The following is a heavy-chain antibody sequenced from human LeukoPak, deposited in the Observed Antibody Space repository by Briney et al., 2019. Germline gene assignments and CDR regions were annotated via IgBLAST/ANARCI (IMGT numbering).Heavy chain of an antibody. D-gene: IGHD2-8*02. CDR3: VRDRLVASTWDY. J-gene: IGHJ4*02. Sequence: SETLSLTCAVYGGSFSGYYWSRIRQPAGKRPEWLGRVYTSGSTDYNPSLKSRVRISLDTSKNQFSLTLTSVTAADTAVYYCVRDRLVASTWDYWGQGILVTVSS. CDR2: VYTSGST. CDR1: GGSFSGYY. V-gene: IGHV4-4*07.